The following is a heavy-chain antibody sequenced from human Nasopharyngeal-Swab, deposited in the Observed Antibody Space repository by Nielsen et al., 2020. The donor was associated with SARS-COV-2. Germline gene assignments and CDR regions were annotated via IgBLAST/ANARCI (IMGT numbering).Heavy chain of an antibody. CDR3: ARDPVLGLGFDP. CDR1: GGSISSYY. D-gene: IGHD2-15*01. J-gene: IGHJ5*02. V-gene: IGHV4-59*01. Sequence: SETLSLTCTVSGGSISSYYWSWIRQPPGKGLEWIGYIYYSGSTNYNPSLKSRVTISVDTSKNQFSLKLSSVTAADTAVYYCARDPVLGLGFDPWGQGTLVTVSS. CDR2: IYYSGST.